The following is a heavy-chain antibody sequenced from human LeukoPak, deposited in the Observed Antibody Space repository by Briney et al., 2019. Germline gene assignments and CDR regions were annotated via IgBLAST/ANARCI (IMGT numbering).Heavy chain of an antibody. J-gene: IGHJ4*02. CDR1: GYTFTSYG. CDR2: ISAYNGNT. Sequence: GASVKVSCKASGYTFTSYGISWVRQAPGQGLEWMGWISAYNGNTNYAQKLQGRVTMTTDTSTSTAYMELRSLRSDDTAVYYCARDYTAMVQGLIDYWGQGTLVTVSS. D-gene: IGHD5-18*01. CDR3: ARDYTAMVQGLIDY. V-gene: IGHV1-18*01.